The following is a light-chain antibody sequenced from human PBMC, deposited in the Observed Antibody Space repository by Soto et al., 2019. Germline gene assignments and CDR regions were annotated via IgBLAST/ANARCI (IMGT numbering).Light chain of an antibody. V-gene: IGKV3-20*01. CDR3: QQYGSSGT. Sequence: ENGLTQSPGTVSLSPGERATLSYRASQSVSSSYLAWYQQKPGQAPRLLIYGASSRATGIPDRFSGSGSGTDFTLTISRLEPEDFAVYYCQQYGSSGTFGQGTKVDI. J-gene: IGKJ1*01. CDR2: GAS. CDR1: QSVSSSY.